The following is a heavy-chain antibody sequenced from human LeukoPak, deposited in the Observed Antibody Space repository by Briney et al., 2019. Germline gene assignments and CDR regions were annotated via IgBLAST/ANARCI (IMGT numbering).Heavy chain of an antibody. Sequence: SETLSLTCSVSGGSISSYCWSWIRQPPGQGLEWIGYIYYSGSTHYNPSLKSRLTMSVDTSKNQFSLKLSSVTAADTAVYYCARLGSGWYYFDYWGQGTLVTVSS. J-gene: IGHJ4*02. V-gene: IGHV4-59*08. CDR3: ARLGSGWYYFDY. CDR1: GGSISSYC. D-gene: IGHD6-19*01. CDR2: IYYSGST.